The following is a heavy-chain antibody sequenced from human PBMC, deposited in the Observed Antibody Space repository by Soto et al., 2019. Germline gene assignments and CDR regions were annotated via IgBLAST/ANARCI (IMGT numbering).Heavy chain of an antibody. V-gene: IGHV4-39*01. Sequence: QLQLQESGPGLVKPSETLSLTCTVSGGSISSSSYYWGWIRQPPGKGLEWIGSIYYSGSTYYNPSLKSLVTISVDTSKNQFSLKLSSVTAAYTAVYYCARQLIGLVDYWGQGTLVTVSS. CDR2: IYYSGST. CDR1: GGSISSSSYY. CDR3: ARQLIGLVDY. J-gene: IGHJ4*02. D-gene: IGHD3-16*01.